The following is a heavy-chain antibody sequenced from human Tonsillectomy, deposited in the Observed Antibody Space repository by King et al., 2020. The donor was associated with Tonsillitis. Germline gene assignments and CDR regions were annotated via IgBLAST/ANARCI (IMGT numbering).Heavy chain of an antibody. CDR3: AGDGGGVGASDTFDI. CDR1: VFTFDDYG. D-gene: IGHD1-26*01. Sequence: VQLVQSGGGVVRPGGSLRLACAASVFTFDDYGMSWVRQAPGKGLEWVSGINWNGGSTGYADFVKGRFTISRDNAKNSLYLQMNILRAEDTALYHCAGDGGGVGASDTFDIWGQGTMVTVSS. V-gene: IGHV3-20*01. J-gene: IGHJ3*02. CDR2: INWNGGST.